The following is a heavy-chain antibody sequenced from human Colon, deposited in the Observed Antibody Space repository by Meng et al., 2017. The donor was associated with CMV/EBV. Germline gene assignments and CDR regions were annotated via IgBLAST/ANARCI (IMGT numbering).Heavy chain of an antibody. CDR1: GYTLTELS. V-gene: IGHV1-24*01. Sequence: ASVKVSCKVSGYTLTELSIHWVRQAPGKGLEWMGGFNPEDGERVYAQKFQGRISMTEDTSTDTAYMELSSRTFEDTAVFYCASERLGAAAIPLDHWGQGTLVTVSS. CDR2: FNPEDGER. J-gene: IGHJ4*02. D-gene: IGHD6-13*01. CDR3: ASERLGAAAIPLDH.